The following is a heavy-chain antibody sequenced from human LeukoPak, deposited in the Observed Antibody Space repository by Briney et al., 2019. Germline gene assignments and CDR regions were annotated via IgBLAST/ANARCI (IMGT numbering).Heavy chain of an antibody. Sequence: GGSLRLSCAASGYTFTSYSKNWVRQAPGKGLEWVSYISDGGETIYYADSVKGRFTIFRDNAKNSLYLQMNSLRAEDTAVYYCARDCGTTSCYDSPDFDYWGQGTLVTVSS. CDR3: ARDCGTTSCYDSPDFDY. D-gene: IGHD2-2*01. CDR2: ISDGGETI. V-gene: IGHV3-48*01. J-gene: IGHJ4*02. CDR1: GYTFTSYS.